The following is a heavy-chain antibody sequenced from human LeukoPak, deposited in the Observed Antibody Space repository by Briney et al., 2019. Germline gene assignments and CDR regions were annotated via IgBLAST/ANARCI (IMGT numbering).Heavy chain of an antibody. D-gene: IGHD1-26*01. CDR2: IYYSGST. J-gene: IGHJ5*02. CDR3: ARVDSGSFLGDWFDP. V-gene: IGHV4-39*07. CDR1: GGSISSSSYY. Sequence: KSSETLSLTCTVSGGSISSSSYYWGWIRQPPGKGLEWIGSIYYSGSTYYNPSLKSRVTISVDTSKNQFSLKLSSVTAADTAVYYCARVDSGSFLGDWFDPWGQGTLVTVSS.